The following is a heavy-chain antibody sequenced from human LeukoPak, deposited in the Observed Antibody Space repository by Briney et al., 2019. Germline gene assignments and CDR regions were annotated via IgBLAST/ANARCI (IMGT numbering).Heavy chain of an antibody. CDR1: GFTFSNYG. J-gene: IGHJ4*02. D-gene: IGHD2-15*01. CDR3: ARDGDIVVVVEPGSFDY. Sequence: GRSLRLSCAASGFTFSNYGMHWVRQAPGKGLVWVSRINSDGSSTSYADSVKGRFTISRDNAKNTLYLQMNSLRAEDTAVYYCARDGDIVVVVEPGSFDYWGQGTLVTVSS. V-gene: IGHV3-74*01. CDR2: INSDGSST.